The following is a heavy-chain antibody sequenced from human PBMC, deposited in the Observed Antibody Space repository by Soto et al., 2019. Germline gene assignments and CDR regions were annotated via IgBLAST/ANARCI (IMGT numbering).Heavy chain of an antibody. CDR3: AKEILVTTVRYYYYYMDV. Sequence: HPGGSLRLSCAASGFTFSSYGMHWVRQAPGKGLEWVAVISYDGSNKYYADSVKGRFTISRDNSKNTLYLQMNSLRAEDTAVYYCAKEILVTTVRYYYYYMDVWGKGTTVTVSS. CDR1: GFTFSSYG. CDR2: ISYDGSNK. V-gene: IGHV3-30*18. J-gene: IGHJ6*03. D-gene: IGHD4-4*01.